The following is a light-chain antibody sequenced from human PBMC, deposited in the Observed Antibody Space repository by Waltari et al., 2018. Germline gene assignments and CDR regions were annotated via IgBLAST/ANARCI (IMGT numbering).Light chain of an antibody. Sequence: QSALTQPASVSGAPGQSITISCSGIGSSVGASDYVSWNQHHPDKAHQVIIYDVTNRPSGVFDRLSASKSAKTASPTIAGLQPEDEGDYYCSSQAPDGVLLVGGGTKLTVL. CDR2: DVT. V-gene: IGLV2-14*03. CDR3: SSQAPDGVLL. CDR1: GSSVGASDY. J-gene: IGLJ2*01.